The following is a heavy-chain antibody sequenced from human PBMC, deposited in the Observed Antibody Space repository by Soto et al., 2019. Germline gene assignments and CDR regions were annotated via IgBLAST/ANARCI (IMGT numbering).Heavy chain of an antibody. D-gene: IGHD6-19*01. CDR2: FDPEDGET. CDR3: ASSSGWYRGFSVTFDI. J-gene: IGHJ3*02. CDR1: GYTLTELS. Sequence: ASVKVSCKVSGYTLTELSMHWVRQAPGKGLEWMGGFDPEDGETIYAQKFQGRVTMTEDTSTDTAYMELSSLRSEDTAVYYCASSSGWYRGFSVTFDIWGQGTMVTVSS. V-gene: IGHV1-24*01.